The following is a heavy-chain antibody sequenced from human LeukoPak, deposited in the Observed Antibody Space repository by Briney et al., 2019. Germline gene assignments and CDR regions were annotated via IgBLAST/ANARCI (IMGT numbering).Heavy chain of an antibody. J-gene: IGHJ4*02. V-gene: IGHV3-23*01. D-gene: IGHD6-13*01. CDR1: GFTFSGYA. CDR2: VGGSDGST. CDR3: AKVGGGRIAAAGSHY. Sequence: GGSLRLSCAASGFTFSGYAMTWVRQASGKGLEWVSGVGGSDGSTFYADSVKGRFTISRDNSKNTLYLQMNSLRVEDTAVYYCAKVGGGRIAAAGSHYWGQGTLVTVSS.